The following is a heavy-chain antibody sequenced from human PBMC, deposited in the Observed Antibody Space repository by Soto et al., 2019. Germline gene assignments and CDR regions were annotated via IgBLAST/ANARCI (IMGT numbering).Heavy chain of an antibody. V-gene: IGHV1-46*01. Sequence: ASVKVSCKASGYTFTSYYMHWVRQAPGQGLEWMGIINPSGGSTSYAQKFQGRVTMTRDTSTSTVYMELSSLRSEDTAVYYCARVVAATPSPYYGMDVWGQGTTVTASS. D-gene: IGHD2-15*01. CDR1: GYTFTSYY. CDR3: ARVVAATPSPYYGMDV. CDR2: INPSGGST. J-gene: IGHJ6*02.